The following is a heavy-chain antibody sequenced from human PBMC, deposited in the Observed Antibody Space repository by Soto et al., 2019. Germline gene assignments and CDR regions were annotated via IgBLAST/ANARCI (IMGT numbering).Heavy chain of an antibody. Sequence: QVQLVQSGAEVKKPGASVKVSCKASGYTFTGYYMHWVRQAPGQGLEWMGWINPNSGDTNYAQKFQGRVTMTRDTSISTAYMELSRLRSDDTAVYYCARDRARMVRGVIGYWGQGTLVTVSS. CDR1: GYTFTGYY. D-gene: IGHD3-10*01. CDR2: INPNSGDT. V-gene: IGHV1-2*02. J-gene: IGHJ4*02. CDR3: ARDRARMVRGVIGY.